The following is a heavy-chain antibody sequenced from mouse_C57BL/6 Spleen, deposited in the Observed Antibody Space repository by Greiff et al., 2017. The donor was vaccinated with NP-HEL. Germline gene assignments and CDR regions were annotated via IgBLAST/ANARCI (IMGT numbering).Heavy chain of an antibody. CDR1: GFSLTSYG. CDR3: AKGLRVPYAMDY. V-gene: IGHV2-3*01. CDR2: IWGDGST. Sequence: VQLKESGPGLVAPSQSLSITCTVSGFSLTSYGVSWVRQPPGKGLEWLGVIWGDGSTTYHSAPISRLGNSNDNSKCQVFLKLNSLQTDDTATYYCAKGLRVPYAMDYWGQGTSVTVSS. J-gene: IGHJ4*01.